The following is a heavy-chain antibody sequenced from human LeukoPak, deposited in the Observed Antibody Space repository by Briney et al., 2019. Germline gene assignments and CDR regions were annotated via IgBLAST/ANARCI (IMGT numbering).Heavy chain of an antibody. V-gene: IGHV1-8*01. D-gene: IGHD3-22*01. CDR2: MNPNSGNT. CDR3: ASGSSSSGTGGY. Sequence: SVKVSCKASGYTFTSYDINWVRQATGQGLEWMGWMNPNSGNTGYAQDFQGRVTMTRDTSISTAYMELTRLRSDDTAVYYCASGSSSSGTGGYWGQGTLVTVSS. J-gene: IGHJ4*02. CDR1: GYTFTSYD.